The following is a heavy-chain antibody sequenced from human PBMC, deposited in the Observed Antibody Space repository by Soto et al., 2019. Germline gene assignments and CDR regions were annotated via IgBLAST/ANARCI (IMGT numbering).Heavy chain of an antibody. V-gene: IGHV1-69*12. D-gene: IGHD6-19*01. CDR1: GGSFRTYS. Sequence: QVQLLQSGAEVKKPGSSVRVSCEASGGSFRTYSISWVRQAPGQGLEWMGEIIPIFGTVNSAQKFQGRVTITADEPTTTDYMDLRSLRSEDTAVYYCAKGAVAGTPTSYYYYGMDVWGQGTTVTVSS. CDR3: AKGAVAGTPTSYYYYGMDV. CDR2: IIPIFGTV. J-gene: IGHJ6*02.